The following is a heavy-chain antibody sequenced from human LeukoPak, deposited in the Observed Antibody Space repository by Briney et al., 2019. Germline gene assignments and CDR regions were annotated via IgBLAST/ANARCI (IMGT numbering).Heavy chain of an antibody. D-gene: IGHD3-9*01. CDR1: GDSVSSKSAA. V-gene: IGHV6-1*01. Sequence: SQTLSLTCAISGDSVSSKSAAWNWIRQSPSRGLEWLGRTYYRSKWYNDYAVSVKSRISVNPDTTKNQFSLQLSPVTPEDTAVYYCARACYDISTGYLDYWGQGTLVTVSS. CDR3: ARACYDISTGYLDY. J-gene: IGHJ4*02. CDR2: TYYRSKWYN.